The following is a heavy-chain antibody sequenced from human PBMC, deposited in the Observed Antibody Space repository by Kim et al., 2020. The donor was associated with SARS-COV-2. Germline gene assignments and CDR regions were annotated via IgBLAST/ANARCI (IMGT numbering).Heavy chain of an antibody. CDR1: GGTFSSYA. J-gene: IGHJ4*02. V-gene: IGHV1-69*13. Sequence: SVKVSCKASGGTFSSYAISWVRQAPGQGLEWMGGIIPIFGTANYAQKFQGRVTITADESTSTAYMELSSLRSEDTAVYYCARGLGDYDSSGYYYGGFDYWGQGTLVTVSS. D-gene: IGHD3-22*01. CDR3: ARGLGDYDSSGYYYGGFDY. CDR2: IIPIFGTA.